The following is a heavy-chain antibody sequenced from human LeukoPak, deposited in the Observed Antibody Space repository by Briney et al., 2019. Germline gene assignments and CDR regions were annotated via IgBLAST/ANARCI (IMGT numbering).Heavy chain of an antibody. CDR3: ARDYSNFGFDP. V-gene: IGHV4-59*01. Sequence: PSETLSLTCTVSGASISSYYWSWIRQPPGKGLEWIGYIYYSGGSTNYNPSLKSRVTISVDTSKSQFSLKLISVTAADTAVYYCARDYSNFGFDPWGQGTLVTVSS. J-gene: IGHJ5*02. D-gene: IGHD4-11*01. CDR1: GASISSYY. CDR2: IYYSGGST.